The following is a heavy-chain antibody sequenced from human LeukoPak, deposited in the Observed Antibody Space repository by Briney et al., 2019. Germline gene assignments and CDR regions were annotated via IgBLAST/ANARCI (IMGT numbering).Heavy chain of an antibody. D-gene: IGHD1-1*01. CDR1: GFTFSNYA. J-gene: IGHJ4*02. V-gene: IGHV3-23*05. CDR3: ARLSGTSGTSSRVLHY. CDR2: IKSSTSDT. Sequence: GGSLRLSCAASGFTFSNYAMSWVRQAPGKGLEWVSVIKSSTSDTYYADSVRGRFTISRDNSENTLSLQMNRLRAEDTAVYHCARLSGTSGTSSRVLHYWGQGTLVTVSS.